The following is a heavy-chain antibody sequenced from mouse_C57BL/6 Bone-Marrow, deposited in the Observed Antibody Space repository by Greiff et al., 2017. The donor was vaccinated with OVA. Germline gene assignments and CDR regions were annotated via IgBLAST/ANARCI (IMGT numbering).Heavy chain of an antibody. CDR2: ISNLAYSI. CDR1: GFTFSDYG. V-gene: IGHV5-15*01. CDR3: ARRDGYYGFAY. Sequence: EVKLMESGGGLVQPGGSLKLSCAASGFTFSDYGMAWVRQAPRKGLEWVASISNLAYSIYYADTVKGRFTISREKAKNTLYLEMSRLRSEDTAMYYCARRDGYYGFAYWGQGTLVTVSA. D-gene: IGHD2-3*01. J-gene: IGHJ3*01.